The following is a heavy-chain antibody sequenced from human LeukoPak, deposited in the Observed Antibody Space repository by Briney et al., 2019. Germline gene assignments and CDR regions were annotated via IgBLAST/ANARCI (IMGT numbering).Heavy chain of an antibody. CDR1: GFTLSRYG. CDR3: ARDYYSRFDY. J-gene: IGHJ4*02. CDR2: INSEGSST. V-gene: IGHV3-74*01. D-gene: IGHD3-22*01. Sequence: GGSLRLSCAASGFTLSRYGMNWVRQAPGKGLVWVSRINSEGSSTTYADSVKGRFTISRDNAKNTLILQMNSLRAEDTAVYYCARDYYSRFDYWGQGTLVTVSS.